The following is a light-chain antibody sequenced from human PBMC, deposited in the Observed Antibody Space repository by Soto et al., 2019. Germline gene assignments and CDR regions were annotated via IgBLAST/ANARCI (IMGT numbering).Light chain of an antibody. CDR2: GNS. V-gene: IGLV1-40*01. CDR3: QSYDSSLSGYV. J-gene: IGLJ1*01. CDR1: SSNIGAGND. Sequence: QYVLTQPPSVSGAPGQRVTISCTGSSSNIGAGNDVHWYQQRPGTAPKLLIYGNSNRPSGVPDRFSGSKSGTSASLAITGLQAEDEADYYCQSYDSSLSGYVFGTGTKLTVL.